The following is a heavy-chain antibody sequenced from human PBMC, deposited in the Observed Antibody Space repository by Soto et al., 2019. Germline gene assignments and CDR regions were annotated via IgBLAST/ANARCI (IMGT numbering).Heavy chain of an antibody. CDR1: GFTFSTYG. Sequence: QVQLVESGGGVVQPGRSLRLSCAASGFTFSTYGMHWVRQAPGKGLEWVAVISYDGTNKYYADSVKGRFTTSRDNSKNTMYLQMNSLRAEDTAVYYCAKWDCSSTSCYRFSFDYWGQGTLVTVSS. CDR2: ISYDGTNK. J-gene: IGHJ4*02. V-gene: IGHV3-30*18. CDR3: AKWDCSSTSCYRFSFDY. D-gene: IGHD2-2*01.